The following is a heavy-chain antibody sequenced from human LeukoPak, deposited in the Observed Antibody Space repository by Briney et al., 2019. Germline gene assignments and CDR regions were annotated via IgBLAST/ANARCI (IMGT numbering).Heavy chain of an antibody. J-gene: IGHJ4*02. Sequence: EASVKVSCKASGYTFTGYYMHWVRQAPGQGLEWMGWINPNSGGTNYAQKFRGRVTMTRDTSIRTAYMELSRLRSDDTAVYYCARELTLTSCYDYWGQGTLVTVSS. CDR1: GYTFTGYY. V-gene: IGHV1-2*02. CDR3: ARELTLTSCYDY. D-gene: IGHD2-15*01. CDR2: INPNSGGT.